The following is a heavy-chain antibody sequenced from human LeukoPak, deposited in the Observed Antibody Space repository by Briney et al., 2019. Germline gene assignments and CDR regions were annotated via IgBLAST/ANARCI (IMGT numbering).Heavy chain of an antibody. V-gene: IGHV3-74*01. CDR2: INSDGSSA. J-gene: IGHJ4*02. CDR1: GFTFSSYW. CDR3: AASITMFDY. D-gene: IGHD3-10*01. Sequence: GGSLRLSCAASGFTFSSYWMQWVRQAPGKGLVWVSRINSDGSSASYADSVKGRFTISRDNAKNSLYLQMNSLRAEDTAVYYCAASITMFDYWGQGTLVTVSS.